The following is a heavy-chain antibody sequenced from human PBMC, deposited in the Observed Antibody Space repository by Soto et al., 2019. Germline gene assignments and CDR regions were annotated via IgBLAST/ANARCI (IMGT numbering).Heavy chain of an antibody. CDR2: IIPILGII. V-gene: IGHV1-69*04. D-gene: IGHD3-10*01. CDR1: GGTLSNYC. CDR3: ATWGTPDYGGIEWDDY. Sequence: QVQLVQSGAEVKNPGSSVKVSCKASGGTLSNYCITWVRQAPGQGLEWMGRIIPILGIIDYSPKSQGRVTITADKSSSTAYLELSNLRFEDTAIYYCATWGTPDYGGIEWDDYWGQGTLVTVSS. J-gene: IGHJ4*02.